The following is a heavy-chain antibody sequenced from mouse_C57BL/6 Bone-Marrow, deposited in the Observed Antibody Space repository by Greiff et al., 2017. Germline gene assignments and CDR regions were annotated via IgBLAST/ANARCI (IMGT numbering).Heavy chain of an antibody. D-gene: IGHD2-4*01. CDR1: GFNIKTTY. J-gene: IGHJ2*01. Sequence: EVQLQQSVAELVRPGASVKLSCTASGFNIKTTYMHWVKQRPEQGLEWIGRIDPAHGNTKYAPKFQVKATITTDTSSITAYLPLSILTSEDTALYYCASGMIYPGSFDYWGQGTTLTVSS. CDR2: IDPAHGNT. CDR3: ASGMIYPGSFDY. V-gene: IGHV14-3*01.